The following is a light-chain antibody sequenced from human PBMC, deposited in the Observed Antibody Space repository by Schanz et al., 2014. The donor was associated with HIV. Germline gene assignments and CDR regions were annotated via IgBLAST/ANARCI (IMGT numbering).Light chain of an antibody. V-gene: IGKV3-20*01. CDR2: GAS. Sequence: EIVLTQSPGTLTLSPGERVTLSCRASQSVSTTSLAWYQHKPGQSPRLLIYGASFRATGIPDRFSGSGSGTDFNLTISRLEPEDVAVYYCQQYGSSRSTFGQGTRLEIK. CDR1: QSVSTTS. J-gene: IGKJ5*01. CDR3: QQYGSSRST.